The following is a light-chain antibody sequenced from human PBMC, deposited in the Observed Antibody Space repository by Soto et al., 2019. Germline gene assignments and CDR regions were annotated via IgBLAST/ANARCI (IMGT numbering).Light chain of an antibody. CDR3: CSYAGSSTYV. J-gene: IGLJ1*01. CDR1: SSDVGSYNL. CDR2: EVS. Sequence: QSALTQPASVSGSPGQSITISCPGTSSDVGSYNLVSWYQQHPGKAPKLMIYEVSKRPSGVSNRFSGSKSGNTASLTISGLQAEDEADYYCCSYAGSSTYVFGTGTKLTVL. V-gene: IGLV2-23*02.